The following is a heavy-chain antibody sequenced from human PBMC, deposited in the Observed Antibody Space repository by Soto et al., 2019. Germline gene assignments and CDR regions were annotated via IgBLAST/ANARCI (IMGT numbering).Heavy chain of an antibody. CDR2: IYCSGNT. CDR3: ARDRLMATAGTARHYFGLDV. J-gene: IGHJ6*02. V-gene: IGHV4-31*03. Sequence: SETLSLTCTVSGGSIRSGGYYWSWVRQNPRRGLEWIGNIYCSGNTYYNPSLKSRLTISVDTSKNQFSLNLSSVTAADTAVYYCARDRLMATAGTARHYFGLDVWGQGTTVTVSS. CDR1: GGSIRSGGYY. D-gene: IGHD5-18*01.